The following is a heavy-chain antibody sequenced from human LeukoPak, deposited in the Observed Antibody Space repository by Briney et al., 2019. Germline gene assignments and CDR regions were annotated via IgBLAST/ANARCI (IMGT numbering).Heavy chain of an antibody. CDR1: GNSISSGDNY. D-gene: IGHD3-22*01. CDR2: IYTSGST. Sequence: SETLSLTCTVSGNSISSGDNYWSWIRQPAVKGLEWIGRIYTSGSTNYNPSLKSRVTISGDTSKNQFSLRLSSVTAADTAVYYCARASYSYDINGWVPFDYWGQGTLVTVSS. CDR3: ARASYSYDINGWVPFDY. J-gene: IGHJ4*02. V-gene: IGHV4-61*02.